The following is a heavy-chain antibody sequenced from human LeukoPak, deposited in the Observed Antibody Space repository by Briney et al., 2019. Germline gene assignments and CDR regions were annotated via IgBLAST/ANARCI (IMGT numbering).Heavy chain of an antibody. D-gene: IGHD5-18*01. CDR1: GYTLTELS. CDR3: ATRRTKDTAMAFYYYYGMDV. CDR2: FDPEDGET. V-gene: IGHV1-24*01. Sequence: ASVKVSCKVSGYTLTELSMHWVRQAPGKGLEWMGGFDPEDGETIYAQKFQGRVTITADESTSTAYMELSSLRSEDTAVYYCATRRTKDTAMAFYYYYGMDVWGQGTTVTVSS. J-gene: IGHJ6*02.